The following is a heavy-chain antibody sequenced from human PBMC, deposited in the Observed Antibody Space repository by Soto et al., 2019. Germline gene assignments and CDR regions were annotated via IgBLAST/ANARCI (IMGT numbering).Heavy chain of an antibody. CDR2: IYYSGST. CDR3: ARERPDGARLDP. Sequence: PSETLSLTCTVSGGSISSGDYYWSWIRQPPGKGLEWIGYIYYSGSTFYNPSLKSRLTISVDTSKNQFSLKLSSVTAADTAVYYCARERPDGARLDPWRQATLVTVSS. V-gene: IGHV4-30-4*01. CDR1: GGSISSGDYY. D-gene: IGHD6-6*01. J-gene: IGHJ5*02.